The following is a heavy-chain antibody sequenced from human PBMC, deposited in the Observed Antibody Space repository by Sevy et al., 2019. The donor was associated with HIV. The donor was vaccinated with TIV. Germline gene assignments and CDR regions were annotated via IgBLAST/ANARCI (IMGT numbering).Heavy chain of an antibody. D-gene: IGHD6-13*01. CDR3: ARARAAAGTNWGYDFDY. CDR1: GGSISSYS. J-gene: IGHJ4*02. CDR2: ISYSGST. Sequence: SETLSLTCTVSGGSISSYSWSWIRQPPGKGLEWIGYISYSGSTNYNPSLKSRGTISVDTSKNKFSLKLSSVTAADTAVYYCARARAAAGTNWGYDFDYWGQGALVTVSS. V-gene: IGHV4-59*01.